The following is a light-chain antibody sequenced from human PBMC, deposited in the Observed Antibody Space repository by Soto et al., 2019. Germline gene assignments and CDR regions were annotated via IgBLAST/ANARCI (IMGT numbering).Light chain of an antibody. CDR3: QQYYSYPIT. Sequence: IPMNQSPSTVSGSXGERVTIASRTSLTSCSSLAGYQQKPGIAPKLXXYKASTLKTEVPSRFSGSGSGTDFALTISCLQSEDFATYYCQQYYSYPITFGQGTKVDI. CDR2: KAS. V-gene: IGKV1-5*03. CDR1: LTSCSS. J-gene: IGKJ1*01.